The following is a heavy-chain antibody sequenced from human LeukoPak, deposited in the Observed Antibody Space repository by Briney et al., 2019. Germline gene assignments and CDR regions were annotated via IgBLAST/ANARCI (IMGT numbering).Heavy chain of an antibody. D-gene: IGHD3-10*01. Sequence: ASVKVSCKASGYTFTSYGISWVRQAPGQGLEWMGWISAYNGNTNYAQKPQGRVTMTTDTSTSTAYMELRSLRSDDTAVYYCARGPDVWFGESNYYFDYWGQGTLVTVSS. CDR1: GYTFTSYG. CDR2: ISAYNGNT. V-gene: IGHV1-18*01. J-gene: IGHJ4*02. CDR3: ARGPDVWFGESNYYFDY.